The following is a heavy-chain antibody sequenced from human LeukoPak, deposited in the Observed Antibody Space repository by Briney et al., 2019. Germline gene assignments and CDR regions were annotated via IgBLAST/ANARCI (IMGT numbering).Heavy chain of an antibody. V-gene: IGHV3-66*02. Sequence: GGSLRLSCVASGFTVSRNVMSWVRQAPGKGLEWVSLIYSGDRAFYADSVKGRFTTSRNNSKNTLFLQMSSLKPEDTAIYYCARDLAGFQEPRYYYYMDVWGKGTTVTVSS. CDR1: GFTVSRNV. D-gene: IGHD1-14*01. J-gene: IGHJ6*03. CDR2: IYSGDRA. CDR3: ARDLAGFQEPRYYYYMDV.